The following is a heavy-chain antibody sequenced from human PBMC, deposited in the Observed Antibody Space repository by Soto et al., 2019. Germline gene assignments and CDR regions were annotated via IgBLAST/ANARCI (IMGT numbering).Heavy chain of an antibody. CDR1: GFTFSIHG. CDR3: AKDQTGGGPHYYYGMDV. V-gene: IGHV3-30*18. D-gene: IGHD3-16*01. J-gene: IGHJ6*02. Sequence: HPGGSLRLSCSASGFTFSIHGMHWVRQAQGKGLEWVAFISNDGGNKFYADSVKGQVTISRDNSKNTLYLQMNSLRAEDTAVYYCAKDQTGGGPHYYYGMDVWGQGTTVTVSS. CDR2: ISNDGGNK.